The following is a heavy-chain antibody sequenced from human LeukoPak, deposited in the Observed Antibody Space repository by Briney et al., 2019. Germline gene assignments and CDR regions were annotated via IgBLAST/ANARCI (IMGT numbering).Heavy chain of an antibody. Sequence: PGGSLRLSCAASGFSVTTDHMSWVRQAPGEGLEWVSVIYNDGKTYHADSVKGRFTISRDNSKNTVRLQMNGLRGEDTAVYYCARVWELSFDYWGQGTLVTVSS. V-gene: IGHV3-53*01. CDR1: GFSVTTDH. CDR2: IYNDGKT. J-gene: IGHJ4*02. D-gene: IGHD1-26*01. CDR3: ARVWELSFDY.